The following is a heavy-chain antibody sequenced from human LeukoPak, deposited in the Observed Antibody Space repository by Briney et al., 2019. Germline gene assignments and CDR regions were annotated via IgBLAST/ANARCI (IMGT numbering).Heavy chain of an antibody. Sequence: GASVKLCCKASGGTFSSYAISRVRQAPGQGLEWMGGFITICGRANSAQKVPVRVTITAYRSTSTAYMELRSLRSEDKAVDYYARDKRGVVVAATLRWWYFDLWGRGTLVTVSS. J-gene: IGHJ2*01. CDR1: GGTFSSYA. D-gene: IGHD2-15*01. CDR2: FITICGRA. V-gene: IGHV1-69*06. CDR3: ARDKRGVVVAATLRWWYFDL.